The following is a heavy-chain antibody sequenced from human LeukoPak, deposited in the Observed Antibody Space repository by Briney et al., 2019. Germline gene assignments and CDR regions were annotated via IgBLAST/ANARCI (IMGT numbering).Heavy chain of an antibody. D-gene: IGHD3-22*01. CDR2: IYYSGST. Sequence: PSETLSLTCTVSGGSISSYYWSWIRQPPGKGLEWIGYIYYSGSTNYNPSLKSRVTISVGTSKNQFSLKLRSVTAADTAVYYCAGGSSGYYYSVDYWGQGTLVTVSS. J-gene: IGHJ4*02. CDR1: GGSISSYY. CDR3: AGGSSGYYYSVDY. V-gene: IGHV4-59*01.